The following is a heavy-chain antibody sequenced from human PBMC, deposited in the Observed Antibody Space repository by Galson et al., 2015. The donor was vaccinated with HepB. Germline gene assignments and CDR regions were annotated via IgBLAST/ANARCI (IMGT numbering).Heavy chain of an antibody. CDR1: GYRW. CDR3: ARQREAAAFDP. CDR2: IDPTDSYT. J-gene: IGHJ5*02. Sequence: QSGAEVKKPGESLRISCKGSGYRWTTWVRQMPGKGLEWMGRIDPTDSYTNYSPSFQGHVTISFDKSISTAYLQWSSLKASDTAMYYCARQREAAAFDPWGQGTLVTVSS. V-gene: IGHV5-10-1*01. D-gene: IGHD6-13*01.